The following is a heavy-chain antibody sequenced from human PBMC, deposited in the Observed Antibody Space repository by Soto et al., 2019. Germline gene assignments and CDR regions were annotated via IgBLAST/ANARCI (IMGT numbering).Heavy chain of an antibody. V-gene: IGHV4-59*01. CDR3: ARVGYGYYFAY. D-gene: IGHD5-18*01. Sequence: SETLSLTCTVSGGSISSYYWSWIRQPPGKGLEWIGYIYYSGSTNYNPSLKSRVTISVDTSKNQFSLKLSSVTAADTAVYYCARVGYGYYFAYWGQGTLVTVSS. J-gene: IGHJ4*02. CDR1: GGSISSYY. CDR2: IYYSGST.